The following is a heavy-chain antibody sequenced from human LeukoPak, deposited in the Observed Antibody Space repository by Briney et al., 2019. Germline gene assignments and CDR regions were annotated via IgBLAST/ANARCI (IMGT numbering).Heavy chain of an antibody. D-gene: IGHD2-15*01. Sequence: GGSLRLSCAASGFTFSSYAMSWVRQAPGKGLEWVAVISYDENNKYYTDSVKGRFTISRDNSKNTLYLHLTSLRPEDTALYYCARAPGGFDYWGQGTLVTVSS. J-gene: IGHJ4*02. V-gene: IGHV3-30-3*01. CDR1: GFTFSSYA. CDR2: ISYDENNK. CDR3: ARAPGGFDY.